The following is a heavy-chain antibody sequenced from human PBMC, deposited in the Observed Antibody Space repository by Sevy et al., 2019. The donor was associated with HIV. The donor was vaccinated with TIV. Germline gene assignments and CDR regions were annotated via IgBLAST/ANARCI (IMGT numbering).Heavy chain of an antibody. CDR3: ARDSPKSMYYYDSSAFEWNAFDI. Sequence: GGSLRLSCAASGFTFSSYNMNWVRQAPGKGLEWVALISSSSTYIYYADSVKGRFTISRDNAKNSLLLQMNSLRAEDPAVEYCARDSPKSMYYYDSSAFEWNAFDIWGQGTMVTVSS. D-gene: IGHD3-22*01. J-gene: IGHJ3*02. V-gene: IGHV3-21*01. CDR1: GFTFSSYN. CDR2: ISSSSTYI.